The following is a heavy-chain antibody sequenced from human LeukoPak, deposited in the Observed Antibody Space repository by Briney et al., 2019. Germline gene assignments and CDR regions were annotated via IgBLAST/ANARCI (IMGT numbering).Heavy chain of an antibody. CDR1: GSRFTSYW. D-gene: IGHD4/OR15-4a*01. V-gene: IGHV5-51*01. Sequence: GGSLKISWKGAGSRFTSYWIGGGRQMPGKGLEGMGIIYPGDSDTRYSPSFQGQLTISADKSIRTAYLLWSSLKASDTAMYYCASDYYRIDAFDIWGQGTLVTVSS. J-gene: IGHJ3*02. CDR2: IYPGDSDT. CDR3: ASDYYRIDAFDI.